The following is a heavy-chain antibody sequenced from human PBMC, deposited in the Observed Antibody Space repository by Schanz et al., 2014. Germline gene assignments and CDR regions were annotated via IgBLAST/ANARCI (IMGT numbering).Heavy chain of an antibody. V-gene: IGHV1-2*06. CDR3: ARDGHSSIWDSYYFYGLDV. CDR1: GYTFTGSY. J-gene: IGHJ6*02. D-gene: IGHD6-13*01. Sequence: QVQLVQSGAEVKKPGASVKVSCKASGYTFTGSYVYWMRQAPGQGLEWIGRINPNSGGTNYAENFQGRVTMTRDTSTSTVYMELSRLTSDDTALYYCARDGHSSIWDSYYFYGLDVWGQGTMVTVSS. CDR2: INPNSGGT.